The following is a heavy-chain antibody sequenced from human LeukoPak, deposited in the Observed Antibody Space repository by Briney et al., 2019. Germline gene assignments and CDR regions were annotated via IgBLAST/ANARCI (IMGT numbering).Heavy chain of an antibody. CDR3: ARDRSGYSYGLDY. V-gene: IGHV3-21*01. CDR2: ISSSSSYI. Sequence: GGSLRLSCAASGFTFSSYAMSWVRQAPGKGLEWVSFISSSSSYIYYADSVKGRFTISRDNAKNSLYLQMNSLRAEDTAVYYCARDRSGYSYGLDYWGQGTLVTVSS. D-gene: IGHD5-18*01. J-gene: IGHJ4*02. CDR1: GFTFSSYA.